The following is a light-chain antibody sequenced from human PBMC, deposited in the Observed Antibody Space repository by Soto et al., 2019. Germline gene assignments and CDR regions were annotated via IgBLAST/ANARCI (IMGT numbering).Light chain of an antibody. Sequence: LTQPASVSGSPGQSITISCTGTSSDVGGYNYVSWYQHHPGKAPKLMIYDVSNRPSGVSNRFSGSKSGNTASLIISGLQAEDEADYYCSSYTSSSTLSTYVFGTGTRSPS. CDR3: SSYTSSSTLSTYV. CDR2: DVS. J-gene: IGLJ1*01. CDR1: SSDVGGYNY. V-gene: IGLV2-14*03.